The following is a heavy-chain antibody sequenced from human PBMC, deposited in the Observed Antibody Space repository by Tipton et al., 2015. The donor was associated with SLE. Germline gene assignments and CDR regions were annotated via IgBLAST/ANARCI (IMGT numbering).Heavy chain of an antibody. J-gene: IGHJ5*02. D-gene: IGHD3-3*01. Sequence: TLSLTCTVSGGSINDYYWNWIRQPPGKGLEFIGDIYYSGSTNYNPSLKSRVTMSVDTSKNQFSLKLSSVTAADTALYYCAGSPFYDFWRNSWGQGTLVSVSS. CDR3: AGSPFYDFWRNS. CDR1: GGSINDYY. CDR2: IYYSGST. V-gene: IGHV4-59*08.